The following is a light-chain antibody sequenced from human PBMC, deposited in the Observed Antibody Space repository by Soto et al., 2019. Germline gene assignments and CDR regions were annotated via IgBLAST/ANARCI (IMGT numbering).Light chain of an antibody. CDR3: LQYNNWPPYT. J-gene: IGKJ3*01. Sequence: EIVMTQSPVTLSVSPGERATLSCRASQSVSSNLAWYQQKPGQAPRLLIYGASTRATGIPTRFSGSGSGTDFTLIISSLESEDFAVYYCLQYNNWPPYTFGPGTEGHSK. CDR1: QSVSSN. V-gene: IGKV3-15*01. CDR2: GAS.